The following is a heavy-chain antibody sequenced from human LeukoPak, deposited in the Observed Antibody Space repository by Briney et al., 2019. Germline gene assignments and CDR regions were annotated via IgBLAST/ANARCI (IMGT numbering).Heavy chain of an antibody. CDR1: GSRFTSYW. Sequence: GESLKISCXGSGSRFTSYWIGWERQMPGKGLEWMGIIYPGDSDTRYSPSFQGQVTISADKSISTAYLQWSSLKASDTAMYYCARTSSEYCGGDCYFDYWGQGTLVTVSS. J-gene: IGHJ4*02. V-gene: IGHV5-51*01. D-gene: IGHD2-21*01. CDR2: IYPGDSDT. CDR3: ARTSSEYCGGDCYFDY.